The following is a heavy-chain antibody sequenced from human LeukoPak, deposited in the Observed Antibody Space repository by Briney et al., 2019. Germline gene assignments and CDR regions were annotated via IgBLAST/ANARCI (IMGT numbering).Heavy chain of an antibody. J-gene: IGHJ4*02. CDR1: GFTFSSYG. Sequence: PGGSLRLSCAASGFTFSSYGMHWVRQAPGKGLEWVAVIWYDGSNKYYADSVKGRFTISRDNSKNTPYLQMNSLRAEDTAVYYCARDEELIVGANFDYWGQGTLITVSS. D-gene: IGHD1-26*01. V-gene: IGHV3-33*01. CDR3: ARDEELIVGANFDY. CDR2: IWYDGSNK.